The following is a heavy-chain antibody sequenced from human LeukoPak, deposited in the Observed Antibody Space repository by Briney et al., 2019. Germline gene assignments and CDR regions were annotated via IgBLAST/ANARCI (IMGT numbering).Heavy chain of an antibody. CDR2: ISAYNGNT. V-gene: IGHV1-18*01. D-gene: IGHD6-13*01. J-gene: IGHJ4*02. CDR1: GYTFTSYG. Sequence: ASVKVSCKASGYTFTSYGISWVRQAPGQGLEWVGWISAYNGNTNYAQKLQGRVTMTTDTSTSTAYMELRSLRSDDTAVYYCARGAYSSSWYEPGYWGQGTLVTVSS. CDR3: ARGAYSSSWYEPGY.